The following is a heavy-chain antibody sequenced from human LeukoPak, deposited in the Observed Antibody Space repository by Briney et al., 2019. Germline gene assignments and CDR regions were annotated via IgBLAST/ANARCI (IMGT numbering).Heavy chain of an antibody. CDR3: SRENGAFSPFGY. V-gene: IGHV4-4*02. CDR2: ISLSGLT. CDR1: GGSITSTNW. J-gene: IGHJ4*02. Sequence: SGTLSLTCGVSGGSITSTNWWSWVRQPPGQGLEWIGEISLSGLTNYNPSPKSRVTMALDKSKNHLSLNLTSVTAADTAVYYCSRENGAFSPFGYWGQGTLVAVPS. D-gene: IGHD2-8*01.